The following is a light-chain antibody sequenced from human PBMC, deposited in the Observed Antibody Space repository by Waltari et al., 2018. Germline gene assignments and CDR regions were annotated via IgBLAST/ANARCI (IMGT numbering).Light chain of an antibody. Sequence: QSALTQPPSASGSPGQSVTISCTGTSSDVGGYNYVSWYKQHPGKAPKLMIYEVSKRPPGVPDRFSGSKSGNTASLTVSGLQAEDEADYYCSSYAGSTVVFGGGTKLTVL. J-gene: IGLJ2*01. CDR2: EVS. CDR3: SSYAGSTVV. CDR1: SSDVGGYNY. V-gene: IGLV2-8*01.